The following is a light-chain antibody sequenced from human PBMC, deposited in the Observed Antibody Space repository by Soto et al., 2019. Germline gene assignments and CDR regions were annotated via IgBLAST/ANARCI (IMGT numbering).Light chain of an antibody. CDR3: QQYGDSPRVT. Sequence: EIVLTQSPGTLSLSPGERATLSCRASQSVSSIYLAWYQQKPGQAPRLLIYAASRRATGIPDRFSASGSGTDFTLTISRLDPEDFAVYYCQQYGDSPRVTFGGGTKLEI. CDR1: QSVSSIY. J-gene: IGKJ4*01. CDR2: AAS. V-gene: IGKV3-20*01.